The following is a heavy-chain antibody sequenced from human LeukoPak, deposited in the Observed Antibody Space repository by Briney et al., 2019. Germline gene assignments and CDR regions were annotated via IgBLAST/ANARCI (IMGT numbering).Heavy chain of an antibody. CDR1: GFIFSSYS. Sequence: GGSLRLSCEASGFIFSSYSMNWVRQAPGKGLEWVSSISSSSSYIYYADSVKGRFTISRDNAKNSLYLQMNSLRAEDTAVYYCARAVAVVGFDYWGQGTLVTVSS. D-gene: IGHD6-19*01. V-gene: IGHV3-21*01. J-gene: IGHJ4*02. CDR3: ARAVAVVGFDY. CDR2: ISSSSSYI.